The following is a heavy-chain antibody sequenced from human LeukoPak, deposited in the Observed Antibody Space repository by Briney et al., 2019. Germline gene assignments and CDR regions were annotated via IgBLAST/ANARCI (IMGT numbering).Heavy chain of an antibody. CDR3: ARAEYCSSTSCYSGGRLYSSSAGDY. Sequence: ASMKVSCKASGYTFTSYGISWVRQAPGQGLEWMGWISAYNGNTNYAQKLQGRVTMTTDTSTSTAYMELRSLRSDDTAVYYCARAEYCSSTSCYSGGRLYSSSAGDYWGQGTLVTVSS. V-gene: IGHV1-18*01. D-gene: IGHD2-2*01. CDR2: ISAYNGNT. J-gene: IGHJ4*02. CDR1: GYTFTSYG.